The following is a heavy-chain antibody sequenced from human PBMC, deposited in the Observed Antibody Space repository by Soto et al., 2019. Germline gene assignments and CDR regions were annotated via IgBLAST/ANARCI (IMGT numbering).Heavy chain of an antibody. CDR2: ISANDVGT. J-gene: IGHJ4*02. V-gene: IGHV3-23*01. Sequence: GGSLRLSCEASGFTLRNYAMAWVRQAPGKGLEWVSLISANDVGTYYAESVKTRFTISTDQSRNTVYLQMDSLRADDTAIYYCAKAKNDYNWDNRPPFDYWGQGTLVTVSS. D-gene: IGHD1-20*01. CDR3: AKAKNDYNWDNRPPFDY. CDR1: GFTLRNYA.